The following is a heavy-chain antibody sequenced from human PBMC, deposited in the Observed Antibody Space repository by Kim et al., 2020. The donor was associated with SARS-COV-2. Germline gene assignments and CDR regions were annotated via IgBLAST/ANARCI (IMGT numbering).Heavy chain of an antibody. V-gene: IGHV3-33*05. CDR3: AREHGRGVIPRPSY. CDR2: ISYDGSNK. CDR1: GFTFSSYG. D-gene: IGHD3-10*01. Sequence: GGSLRLSCAASGFTFSSYGMHWVRQAPGKGLEWVAVISYDGSNKYYADSVKGRFTISRDNSKNTLYLQMNSLRAEDTAVYYCAREHGRGVIPRPSYWGQGTLVTVSS. J-gene: IGHJ4*02.